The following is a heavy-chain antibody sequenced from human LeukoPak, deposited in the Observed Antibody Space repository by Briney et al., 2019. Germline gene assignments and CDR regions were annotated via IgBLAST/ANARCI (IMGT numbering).Heavy chain of an antibody. Sequence: SETLSLTCTVSGGSISSYYWSWIRQPPGKGLEWIGYIYYSGSTYYNPSLRSRVTISVDTSKNQFSLKVSSVTAADTAVYYCARVKDPGGYYYYYYMDIWGKGNTVTVSS. CDR1: GGSISSYY. CDR3: ARVKDPGGYYYYYYMDI. V-gene: IGHV4-59*12. J-gene: IGHJ6*03. D-gene: IGHD3-16*01. CDR2: IYYSGST.